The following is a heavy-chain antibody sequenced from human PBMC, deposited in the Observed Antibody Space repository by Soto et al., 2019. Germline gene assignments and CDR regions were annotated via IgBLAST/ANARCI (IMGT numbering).Heavy chain of an antibody. CDR3: ARPYQIVGVLISFYYDY. J-gene: IGHJ4*02. CDR1: GSTFTSYA. V-gene: IGHV1-3*01. Sequence: ASVRVSCKASGSTFTSYAIHWVRQAPGERRERMGWINAGNGDTNYSEKLQGRLTMTRDTSASTAYMDLSNLKSEDTAVYYCARPYQIVGVLISFYYDYWGQGALGTVS. D-gene: IGHD3-3*01. CDR2: INAGNGDT.